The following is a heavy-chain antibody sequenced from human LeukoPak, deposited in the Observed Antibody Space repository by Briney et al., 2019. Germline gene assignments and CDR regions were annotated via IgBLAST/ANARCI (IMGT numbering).Heavy chain of an antibody. CDR3: VREGSFYYYGMDV. J-gene: IGHJ6*04. CDR2: ISSSGSTI. D-gene: IGHD3-10*01. CDR1: GFTFSSYE. Sequence: GGSLRLSCAASGFTFSSYEMNWVRQAPGKGLEGVSYISSSGSTIYYADSVKGRFTISRDNAKNSLYLQMNSLRAEDTAVYYCVREGSFYYYGMDVWGKGTTVTVSS. V-gene: IGHV3-48*03.